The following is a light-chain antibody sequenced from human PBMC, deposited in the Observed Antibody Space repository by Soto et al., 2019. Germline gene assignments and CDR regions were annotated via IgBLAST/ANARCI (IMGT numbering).Light chain of an antibody. Sequence: VLRKSLATLSLPQGKRATLSCRTSLSVSVYLDWYQQKPGQAPRLLISDASNRATGIPARFSGSGSGTDFTLTISSLEPEDFAVYYCHQRQYWPPITFGQGTRLEIK. J-gene: IGKJ5*01. CDR2: DAS. CDR1: LSVSVY. CDR3: HQRQYWPPIT. V-gene: IGKV3-11*01.